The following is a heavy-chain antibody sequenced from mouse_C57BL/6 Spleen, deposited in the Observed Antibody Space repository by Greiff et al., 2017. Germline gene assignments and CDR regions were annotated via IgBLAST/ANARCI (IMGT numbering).Heavy chain of an antibody. D-gene: IGHD2-3*01. J-gene: IGHJ3*01. CDR3: TPYDAPFAY. CDR2: IDPDNGDT. CDR1: GFNIKDDY. V-gene: IGHV14-4*01. Sequence: VQLQQSGAELVRPGASVKLSCTASGFNIKDDYMHWVKQRPEQGLEWIGWIDPDNGDTEYASKFQGKATITADTSSNTAYLQLSSRTSEDTAVYYCTPYDAPFAYWGQGTLVTVSA.